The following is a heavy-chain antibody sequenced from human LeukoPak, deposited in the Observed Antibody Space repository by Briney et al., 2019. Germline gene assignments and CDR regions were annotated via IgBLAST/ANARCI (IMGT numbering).Heavy chain of an antibody. Sequence: SQTLSLTCTVSGGSISSGGYYWSWIRQPAGKGLEWIGRIYASGSTNYNPSLKSRITISIDRSKNQFSLKLSSVTAADTAVYYCARVTGYMIEDYFDYWGQGTLVTVSS. CDR1: GGSISSGGYY. CDR2: IYASGST. D-gene: IGHD3-22*01. V-gene: IGHV4-61*02. J-gene: IGHJ4*02. CDR3: ARVTGYMIEDYFDY.